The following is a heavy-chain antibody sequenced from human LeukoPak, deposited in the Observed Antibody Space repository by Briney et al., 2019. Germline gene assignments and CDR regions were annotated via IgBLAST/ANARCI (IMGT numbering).Heavy chain of an antibody. CDR3: ARCGGDYDSSGYYPWDAFDI. CDR1: GFTVSSNY. J-gene: IGHJ3*02. CDR2: IYYSGST. Sequence: GSLRLSCAASGFTVSSNYMSWIRQPPGKGREGIGYIYYSGSTNYNPSLRSRVTISVDTSQKQFSLKLTSVTAADTAVYYCARCGGDYDSSGYYPWDAFDIWGQGTMVTVSS. D-gene: IGHD3-22*01. V-gene: IGHV4-59*08.